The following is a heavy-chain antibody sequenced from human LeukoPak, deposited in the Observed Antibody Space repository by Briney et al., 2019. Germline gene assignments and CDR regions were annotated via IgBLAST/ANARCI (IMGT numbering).Heavy chain of an antibody. J-gene: IGHJ5*02. CDR3: ERRAGWSPNWFDP. D-gene: IGHD3-3*01. V-gene: IGHV5-51*01. CDR2: IYPGDSDT. Sequence: GESLKISCKGSGYSFTSYWIGWVRQMPGKGLEWMGIIYPGDSDTGYSPSFQGQVTISADKSISTAYLQWSSLKASDTAMYYCERRAGWSPNWFDPWGQGTLVTVSS. CDR1: GYSFTSYW.